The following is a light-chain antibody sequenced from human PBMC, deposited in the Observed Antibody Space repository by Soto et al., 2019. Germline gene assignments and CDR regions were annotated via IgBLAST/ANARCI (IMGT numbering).Light chain of an antibody. V-gene: IGKV2-28*01. J-gene: IGKJ2*01. Sequence: DIVMTQSPLSLPVTPGEPASISCRSSQSLLHSNGYNYLDWYLQKPGQSPQLLIYLGSNRASGVPDRFSGSGSGTDFTLKISRVEAEDVGVYYCMKALQTPYTFGQGTQLEIK. CDR2: LGS. CDR1: QSLLHSNGYNY. CDR3: MKALQTPYT.